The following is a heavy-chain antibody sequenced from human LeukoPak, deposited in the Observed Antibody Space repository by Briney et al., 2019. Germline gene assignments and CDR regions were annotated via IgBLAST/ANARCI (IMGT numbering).Heavy chain of an antibody. CDR1: GTSFNDYY. V-gene: IGHV4-34*01. Sequence: PSETLSLTCAVYGTSFNDYYWSWIRHSPTKGLEWIGEVNPSGSAKYNPSLKSRVTTSADKSKNQFFLRLSPVAAADSGVYYCARERASNNHDNWFDPWGQGTQVTVSS. CDR3: ARERASNNHDNWFDP. J-gene: IGHJ5*02. CDR2: VNPSGSA.